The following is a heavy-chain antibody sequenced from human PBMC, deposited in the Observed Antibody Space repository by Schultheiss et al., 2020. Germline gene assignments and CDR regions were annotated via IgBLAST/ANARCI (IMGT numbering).Heavy chain of an antibody. CDR3: AKPGYCSGGSCYYETAYYYYGMDV. CDR1: GFTFSSYA. Sequence: SCAASGFTFSSYAMSWVRQAPGKGLEWVSAISGSGGSTYYADSVKGRFTISRDNSKNTLYLQMNSLRAEDTAVYYCAKPGYCSGGSCYYETAYYYYGMDVWGQGTTVTVSS. CDR2: ISGSGGST. J-gene: IGHJ6*02. V-gene: IGHV3-23*01. D-gene: IGHD2-15*01.